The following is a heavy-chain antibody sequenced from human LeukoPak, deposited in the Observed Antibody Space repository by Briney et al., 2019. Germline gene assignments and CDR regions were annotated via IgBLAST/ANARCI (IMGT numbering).Heavy chain of an antibody. CDR3: VRELVYSGFDWQDY. CDR1: GGTFSSYA. Sequence: SVKVSCKASGGTFSSYAISWVRQAPGQGLEWMGRIIPILGIANYAQKFQGRVTITADKSTSTAYMELSSLRSEDTAVYYCVRELVYSGFDWQDYWGQGTLVTVSS. D-gene: IGHD5-12*01. J-gene: IGHJ4*02. CDR2: IIPILGIA. V-gene: IGHV1-69*04.